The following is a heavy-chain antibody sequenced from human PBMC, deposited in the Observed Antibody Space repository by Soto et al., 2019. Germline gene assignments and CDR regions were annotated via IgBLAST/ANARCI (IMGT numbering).Heavy chain of an antibody. V-gene: IGHV5-10-1*01. D-gene: IGHD6-19*01. Sequence: GESLKISCKGSGYSFTSYWISWVRQMPGKGLEWMGRIDPSDSYTNYSPSFQGHVTISADKSISTAYLQWSSLKASDTATYYCASAYSSGWYPWGQGTLVTVSS. J-gene: IGHJ5*02. CDR1: GYSFTSYW. CDR2: IDPSDSYT. CDR3: ASAYSSGWYP.